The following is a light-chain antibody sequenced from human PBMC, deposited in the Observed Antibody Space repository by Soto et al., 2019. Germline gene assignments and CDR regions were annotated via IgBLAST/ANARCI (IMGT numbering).Light chain of an antibody. CDR3: QTWGTGIRV. V-gene: IGLV4-69*01. J-gene: IGLJ1*01. CDR1: SGHSNYA. CDR2: VNSDGSH. Sequence: QPVLTQSPSASASLGASVKLTCTLSSGHSNYAIAWHQQQPEKGPRYLMKVNSDGSHRKGDGIPDRFSGSSSGAQRYLTMSSLQSEDEADYYCQTWGTGIRVFGTGTKVTVL.